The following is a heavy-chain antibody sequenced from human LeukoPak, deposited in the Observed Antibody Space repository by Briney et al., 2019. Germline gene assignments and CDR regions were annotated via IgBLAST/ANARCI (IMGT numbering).Heavy chain of an antibody. CDR1: GFTCSDYE. CDR2: ISTSGSTK. Sequence: GGSLRLSCAATGFTCSDYEMNWARQSRGRGLEWVSYISTSGSTKYYADPVKGRFTISRDNAKNSLYLQMNSLRAEDTAIYYCARVRTGVYPGSDIWGQGTVVTVSS. J-gene: IGHJ3*02. V-gene: IGHV3-48*03. D-gene: IGHD7-27*01. CDR3: ARVRTGVYPGSDI.